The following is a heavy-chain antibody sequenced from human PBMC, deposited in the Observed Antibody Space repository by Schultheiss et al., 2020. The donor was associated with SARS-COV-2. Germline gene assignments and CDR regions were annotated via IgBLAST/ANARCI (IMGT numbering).Heavy chain of an antibody. CDR2: IWYDGSNK. D-gene: IGHD6-19*01. CDR1: GFTFSSYG. CDR3: ARDGGIAVAED. J-gene: IGHJ4*02. Sequence: GESLKISCAASGFTFSSYGMHWVRQAPGKGLEWVAVIWYDGSNKYYADSVKGRFTISRDNAKNTLYLQMNSLRAEDTAVYYCARDGGIAVAEDWGQGTLVTVSS. V-gene: IGHV3-33*08.